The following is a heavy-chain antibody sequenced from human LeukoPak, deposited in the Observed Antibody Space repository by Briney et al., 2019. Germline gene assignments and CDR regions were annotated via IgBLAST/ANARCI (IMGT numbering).Heavy chain of an antibody. J-gene: IGHJ4*02. D-gene: IGHD3-22*01. CDR1: GFTFSSYA. Sequence: GRSLRLSCAASGFTFSSYAMHWVRQAPGKGPEWVAVISYDGSNKYYADSVKGRFTISRDNSKNTLYLQMNSLRAEDTAVYYCVWQYDSSGYGGYWGQGTLVTVSS. CDR2: ISYDGSNK. V-gene: IGHV3-30-3*01. CDR3: VWQYDSSGYGGY.